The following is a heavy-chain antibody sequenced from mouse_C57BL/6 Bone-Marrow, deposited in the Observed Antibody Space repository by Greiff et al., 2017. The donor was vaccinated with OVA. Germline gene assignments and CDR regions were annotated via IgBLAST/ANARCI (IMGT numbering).Heavy chain of an antibody. CDR2: IRNKANGYTT. Sequence: EVKLMESGGGLVQPGGSLSLSCAASGFTFTDYYMSWVRQPPGKALEWLGFIRNKANGYTTEYSASVKGRFTISRDNSQSILYLQMNALRAEDSATYYCARSHYYGSSYGAYWGQGTLVTVSA. CDR1: GFTFTDYY. CDR3: ARSHYYGSSYGAY. J-gene: IGHJ3*01. D-gene: IGHD1-1*01. V-gene: IGHV7-3*01.